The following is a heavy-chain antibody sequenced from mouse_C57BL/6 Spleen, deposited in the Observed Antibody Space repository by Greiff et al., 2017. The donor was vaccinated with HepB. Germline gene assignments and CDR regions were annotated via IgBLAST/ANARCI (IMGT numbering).Heavy chain of an antibody. CDR1: GFSFTSYG. D-gene: IGHD2-5*01. V-gene: IGHV2-2*01. Sequence: QVQLQQSGPGLVQPSQCLSITCTVSGFSFTSYGVHWVRQSPGKGLEWLGVIWSGGSTDYNAAFISRLSISKDNSKSQVFFKMNSLQADDTAIYYCARNSNYGGHAMDYWGQGTSVTVSS. CDR3: ARNSNYGGHAMDY. J-gene: IGHJ4*01. CDR2: IWSGGST.